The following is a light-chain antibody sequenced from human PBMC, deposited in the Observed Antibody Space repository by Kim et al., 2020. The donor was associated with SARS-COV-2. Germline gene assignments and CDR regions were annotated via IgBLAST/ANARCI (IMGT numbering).Light chain of an antibody. CDR1: SSNIGSNT. CDR3: AAWDASLNGVV. V-gene: IGLV1-44*01. J-gene: IGLJ2*01. Sequence: GQRVTISCSGSSSNIGSNTANWYQQRPGTAPKLLIYSNNQRPSGVPDRFSGSRSGTSASLAISGLQSEDEADYYCAAWDASLNGVVFGGGTKLTVL. CDR2: SNN.